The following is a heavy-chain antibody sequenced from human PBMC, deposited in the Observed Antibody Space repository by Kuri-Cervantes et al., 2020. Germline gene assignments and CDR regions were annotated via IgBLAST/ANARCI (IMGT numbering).Heavy chain of an antibody. J-gene: IGHJ4*02. Sequence: GESLKISCAASGFTVSSNYMSWVRQAPGKGLEWVSVIYSCGSTYYADSVKGRFTISRDNSKNTLYLQMNSLRAEDTAVYYCTRDRTLPGILYYFDSWGQGTLVTVSS. CDR1: GFTVSSNY. D-gene: IGHD1-1*01. CDR2: IYSCGST. CDR3: TRDRTLPGILYYFDS. V-gene: IGHV3-66*03.